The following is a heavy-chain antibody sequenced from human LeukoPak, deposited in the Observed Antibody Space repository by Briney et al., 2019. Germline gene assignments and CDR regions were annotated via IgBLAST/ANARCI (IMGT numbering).Heavy chain of an antibody. Sequence: GGSLRLSCAASGFTFSSYGMSWVRQAPGKGLEWVSAISGSGGSTYYADSVKGRFTISRDNSKNTLYLQMNSLRAEDTAVYYCAAHIAAAGTVYYFDYWGQGTLVTVSS. J-gene: IGHJ4*02. CDR3: AAHIAAAGTVYYFDY. CDR2: ISGSGGST. V-gene: IGHV3-23*01. CDR1: GFTFSSYG. D-gene: IGHD6-13*01.